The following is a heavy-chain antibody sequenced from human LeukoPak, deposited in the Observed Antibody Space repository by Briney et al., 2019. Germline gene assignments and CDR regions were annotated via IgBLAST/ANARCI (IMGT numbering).Heavy chain of an antibody. CDR2: ISGSGGST. D-gene: IGHD3-22*01. CDR3: AKDCLQYYDSSGYTFDY. CDR1: GFTFSSYA. J-gene: IGHJ4*02. Sequence: GGSLRLSCSASGFTFSSYAMSWVRQAPGKGLEWVSAISGSGGSTYYADSVKGRFTISRDNSKNTLYLQMNSLRAEDTAVYYCAKDCLQYYDSSGYTFDYWGQGTLVTVSS. V-gene: IGHV3-23*01.